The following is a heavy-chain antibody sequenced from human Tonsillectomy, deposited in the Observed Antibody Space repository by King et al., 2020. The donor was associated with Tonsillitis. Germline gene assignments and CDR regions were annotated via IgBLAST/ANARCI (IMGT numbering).Heavy chain of an antibody. CDR3: ARAYEILTGRNGLDY. D-gene: IGHD3-9*01. CDR2: INIDGSST. V-gene: IGHV3-74*01. J-gene: IGHJ4*02. CDR1: GFIFSSYW. Sequence: VQLVESGGGLVQPGGSLRLSCAGSGFIFSSYWMHWVRQAPGKGLVWVSRINIDGSSTNYADSVKGRFTISRDNAKNTLYLQMNSLRAEDTAVYYCARAYEILTGRNGLDYWGQGTLVTVSS.